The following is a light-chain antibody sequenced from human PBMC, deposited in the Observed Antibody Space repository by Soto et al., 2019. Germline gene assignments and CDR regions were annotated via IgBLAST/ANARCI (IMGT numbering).Light chain of an antibody. Sequence: QSVLTQPACVSGSHGQTITISCTGTSIDVGGYNYVSWYQQHPGKAPKLMIYDVSNRPSGVSNRFSGSKSGNTASLTISGLQAEDEADYYCSSYTSSSTVFGTGTKVTVL. CDR2: DVS. CDR1: SIDVGGYNY. J-gene: IGLJ1*01. V-gene: IGLV2-14*01. CDR3: SSYTSSSTV.